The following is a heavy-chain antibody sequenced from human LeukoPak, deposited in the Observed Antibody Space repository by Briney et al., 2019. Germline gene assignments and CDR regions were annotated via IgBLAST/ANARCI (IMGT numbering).Heavy chain of an antibody. CDR1: GFTFSNSW. Sequence: GGSLRLSCAVSGFTFSNSWMNWVRQAPGKGLEWVADIKQDGSEKYYVDSVKGRFTISRGNAKNSLYLQMNSLRAEDTAVYYCARGDYFDRAFDVWGQGTTVTVSS. CDR2: IKQDGSEK. D-gene: IGHD3-22*01. V-gene: IGHV3-7*03. J-gene: IGHJ3*01. CDR3: ARGDYFDRAFDV.